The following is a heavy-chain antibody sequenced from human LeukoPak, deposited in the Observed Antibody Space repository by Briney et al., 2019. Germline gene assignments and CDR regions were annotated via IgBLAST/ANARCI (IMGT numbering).Heavy chain of an antibody. CDR3: ARGRPLYYDILTGYLRTNWFDP. V-gene: IGHV4-34*01. D-gene: IGHD3-9*01. J-gene: IGHJ5*02. CDR1: GGSFSGYY. CDR2: INHSGST. Sequence: PSETLSLTRAVYGGSFSGYYWSWIRQPPGKGLEWIGEINHSGSTNYNPSLKSRVTISVDTSKNQFSLKLSSVTAADTAVYYCARGRPLYYDILTGYLRTNWFDPWGQGTLVTVSS.